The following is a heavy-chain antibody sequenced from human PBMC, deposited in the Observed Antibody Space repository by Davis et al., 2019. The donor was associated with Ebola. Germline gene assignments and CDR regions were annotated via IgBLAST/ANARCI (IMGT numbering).Heavy chain of an antibody. CDR3: ARDGELWFGEFLYYYYGMDV. CDR1: GFTFSSYW. J-gene: IGHJ6*04. Sequence: GGSLRLSCAASGFTFSSYWMSWVRQAPGKGLEWVANIKQDGSENYYVDSVKGRFTISRDNAKNSLYLQMNSLRAEDTAVYYCARDGELWFGEFLYYYYGMDVWGKGTTVTVSS. D-gene: IGHD3-10*01. CDR2: IKQDGSEN. V-gene: IGHV3-7*01.